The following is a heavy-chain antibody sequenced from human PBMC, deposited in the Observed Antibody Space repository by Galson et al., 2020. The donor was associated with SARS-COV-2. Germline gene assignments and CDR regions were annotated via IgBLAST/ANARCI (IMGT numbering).Heavy chain of an antibody. CDR1: GFSLSTSGVG. J-gene: IGHJ5*02. D-gene: IGHD3-10*01. Sequence: SGPTLVKPTQTLTLTCTFSGFSLSTSGVGVGWIRQPPGKALEWLALIYWDDDKRYSPSLKSRLTITKDTSKNQVVLTMTNMDPVDTATYYCAHLSPQWFGDIQGWFDPWGQGTLVTVSS. CDR2: IYWDDDK. V-gene: IGHV2-5*02. CDR3: AHLSPQWFGDIQGWFDP.